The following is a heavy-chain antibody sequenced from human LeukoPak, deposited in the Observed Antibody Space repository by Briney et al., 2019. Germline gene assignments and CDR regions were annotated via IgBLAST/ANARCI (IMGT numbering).Heavy chain of an antibody. Sequence: GGSLRLSCAASGFTFSSYSMNWVRQAPGKGLEWVSSISSSSSYIYYADSVKGRLTISRDNAKNSLYLQMNSLRAEDTAVYYCATDRSAAGNLARWWGQGTLVTVSS. CDR3: ATDRSAAGNLARW. V-gene: IGHV3-21*01. CDR1: GFTFSSYS. D-gene: IGHD6-13*01. CDR2: ISSSSSYI. J-gene: IGHJ4*02.